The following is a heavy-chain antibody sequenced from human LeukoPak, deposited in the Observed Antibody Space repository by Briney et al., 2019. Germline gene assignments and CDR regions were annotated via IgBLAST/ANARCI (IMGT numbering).Heavy chain of an antibody. V-gene: IGHV3-30-3*01. CDR3: ARGRGSYSPADFDY. Sequence: PGGSLRLSCAASGFTFSSYAMHWVRQAPGKGLGWVAVISYDGSNKYYADSVKGRFTISRDNSKNTLYLQMNSLRAEDTAVYYCARGRGSYSPADFDYWGQGTLVTVSS. D-gene: IGHD1-26*01. CDR1: GFTFSSYA. J-gene: IGHJ4*02. CDR2: ISYDGSNK.